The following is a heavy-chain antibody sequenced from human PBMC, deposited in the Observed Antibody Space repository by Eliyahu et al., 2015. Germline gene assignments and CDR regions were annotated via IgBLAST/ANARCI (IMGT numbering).Heavy chain of an antibody. V-gene: IGHV1-18*01. J-gene: IGHJ6*02. CDR3: ARGYCSSTSCFYYSYGMDV. D-gene: IGHD2-2*01. CDR1: GYXXATYG. CDR2: SSAYNGYT. Sequence: QVQLVQSGAEVKKPGAXVKVSCKASGYXXATYGXNWVRQAPGXGLEWMGXSSAYNGYTNYAQKFEGRLSMTTDTSTRTAYMELTRLRSDDTAVYYCARGYCSSTSCFYYSYGMDVWGQGTTVTVSS.